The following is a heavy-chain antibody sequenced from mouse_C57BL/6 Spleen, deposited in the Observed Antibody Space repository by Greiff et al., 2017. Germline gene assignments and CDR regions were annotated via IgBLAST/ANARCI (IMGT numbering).Heavy chain of an antibody. Sequence: EVQLQQSGAELVRPGASVKLSCTASGFNIKDDYMHWVKQRPEQGLEWIGWIDPENGDTEYASKFQGKATITADTSSNTAYLQLSSLTSEDTAVYYCTRSNYGDYAMDYWGQGTSVTVSS. CDR1: GFNIKDDY. CDR3: TRSNYGDYAMDY. V-gene: IGHV14-4*01. J-gene: IGHJ4*01. CDR2: IDPENGDT. D-gene: IGHD2-5*01.